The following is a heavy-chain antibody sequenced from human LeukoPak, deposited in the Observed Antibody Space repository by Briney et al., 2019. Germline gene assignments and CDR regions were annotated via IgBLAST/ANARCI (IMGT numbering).Heavy chain of an antibody. V-gene: IGHV3-21*01. CDR3: ARDDGWLRFSLDY. Sequence: PGGSLRLSCAASGFTFSSYSMNWVRQAPGKGLEWISSISDSGTYIHYADSVKGRIPISRDNAKNSLSLQMNSLRAADTAVYYCARDDGWLRFSLDYWGQGTLVTVSS. D-gene: IGHD5-12*01. J-gene: IGHJ4*02. CDR1: GFTFSSYS. CDR2: ISDSGTYI.